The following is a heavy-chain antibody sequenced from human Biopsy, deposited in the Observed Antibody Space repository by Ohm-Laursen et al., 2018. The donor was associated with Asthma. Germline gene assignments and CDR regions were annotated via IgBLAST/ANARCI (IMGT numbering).Heavy chain of an antibody. D-gene: IGHD4-17*01. Sequence: PSQTLSLTCTVSGDSITSGGCCWSWIRQHPVKGLEWIGYIYYSGSTYYNPSLKSRVSISLDTSKNQFSLSLTSVTAADTAVYYCARTTYGDDGFDPWGQGTLVTVSS. CDR3: ARTTYGDDGFDP. V-gene: IGHV4-31*03. CDR2: IYYSGST. CDR1: GDSITSGGCC. J-gene: IGHJ5*02.